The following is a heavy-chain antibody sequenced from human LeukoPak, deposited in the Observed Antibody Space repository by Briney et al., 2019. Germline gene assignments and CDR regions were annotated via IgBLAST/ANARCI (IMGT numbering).Heavy chain of an antibody. CDR2: ISGSGGKT. CDR3: AKKGSGWNYGMDV. D-gene: IGHD6-19*01. Sequence: GGSLRLSCAASGFTFSTYGMNWVRQAPGKGLEWVSDISGSGGKTQYADSVKGRFTMSRDNSKNTLYLQMNSLRAEDTAVYYCAKKGSGWNYGMDVWGQGTTVTVSS. V-gene: IGHV3-23*01. CDR1: GFTFSTYG. J-gene: IGHJ6*02.